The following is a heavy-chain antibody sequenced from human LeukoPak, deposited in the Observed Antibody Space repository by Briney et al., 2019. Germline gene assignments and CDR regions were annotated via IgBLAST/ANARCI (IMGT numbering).Heavy chain of an antibody. Sequence: ASVKVSCKASGYTFTSYDINWVRQATGQGLEWMGWMNPNSGNTGNAQKFQGRVTMTRNTSISTAYMELSSLRSEDTAVYYCARGRQQWLAYAFDIWGQGTMVTVSS. CDR1: GYTFTSYD. D-gene: IGHD6-19*01. CDR2: MNPNSGNT. CDR3: ARGRQQWLAYAFDI. V-gene: IGHV1-8*01. J-gene: IGHJ3*02.